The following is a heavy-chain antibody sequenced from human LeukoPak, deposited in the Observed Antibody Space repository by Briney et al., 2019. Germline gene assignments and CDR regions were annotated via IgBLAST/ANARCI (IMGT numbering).Heavy chain of an antibody. CDR3: AREIRYSSGWYYYYYYMDV. CDR1: GGSISSYY. V-gene: IGHV4-59*01. Sequence: SETLSLTCTVSGGSISSYYWSWIRQPPGKGLEWIGYIYYSGSTNYNPSLKSRVTISVDTSKNQFSLKLSSVTAADTAVYYCAREIRYSSGWYYYYYYMDVWGKGTTVTVSS. CDR2: IYYSGST. J-gene: IGHJ6*03. D-gene: IGHD6-19*01.